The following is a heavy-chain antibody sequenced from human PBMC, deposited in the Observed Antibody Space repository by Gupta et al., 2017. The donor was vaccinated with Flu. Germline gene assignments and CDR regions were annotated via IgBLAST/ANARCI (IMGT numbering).Heavy chain of an antibody. CDR3: VTDKTCYGSAPYFDN. J-gene: IGHJ4*02. Sequence: EGQLVESGGGLGKPGGCLRLSCGAPGFQVSTVWTSWVRQAPGKGLEWVGRIRSFFDGGTADYAAPVIGRFTISKDESRLFLRMTGLTAEDTAVYYCVTDKTCYGSAPYFDNWGQGTLVTVSS. V-gene: IGHV3-15*01. D-gene: IGHD2-15*01. CDR2: IRSFFDGGTA. CDR1: GFQVSTVW.